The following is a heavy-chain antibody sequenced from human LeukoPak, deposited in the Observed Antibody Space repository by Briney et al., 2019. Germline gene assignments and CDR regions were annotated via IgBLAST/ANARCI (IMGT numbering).Heavy chain of an antibody. CDR1: GYTFTGYY. V-gene: IGHV1-2*02. D-gene: IGHD2-2*01. Sequence: ASVKVSCKASGYTFTGYYMHWVRQAPGQGLEWMGWIDPNSGGTNYAQKFQGRVTMTRDTSISTAYMELSRLRSVDTAVYYCARWSSTSLPSDYWGQGTLVTVSS. J-gene: IGHJ4*02. CDR2: IDPNSGGT. CDR3: ARWSSTSLPSDY.